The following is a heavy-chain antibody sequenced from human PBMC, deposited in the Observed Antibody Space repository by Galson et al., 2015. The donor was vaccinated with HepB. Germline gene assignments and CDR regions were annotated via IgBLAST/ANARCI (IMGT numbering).Heavy chain of an antibody. Sequence: SLRLSCAASGFTVSTKYMNWVRLTPEKGLEWVSIIYAGGTTYYADSVKGRFTISRDDSKNTLYLQMNSLRTEDTAVYFCARLYGSGTNDAFDIWGQGTMVTVSS. D-gene: IGHD3-10*01. CDR3: ARLYGSGTNDAFDI. J-gene: IGHJ3*02. V-gene: IGHV3-53*01. CDR2: IYAGGTT. CDR1: GFTVSTKY.